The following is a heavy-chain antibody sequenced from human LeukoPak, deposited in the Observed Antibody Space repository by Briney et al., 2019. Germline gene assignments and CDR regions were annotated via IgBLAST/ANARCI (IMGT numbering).Heavy chain of an antibody. CDR1: GLTFSSYA. J-gene: IGHJ6*02. Sequence: PGGSLRLSCAASGLTFSSYAMHWVRQAPGKGPEWVAVISYDGSNKYYADSVKGRFTISRDNSKNTLYLQMNSLRAEDTAVYYCARDWDDTGRYYYYGMDVWGQGTTVTVSS. V-gene: IGHV3-30-3*01. D-gene: IGHD5-18*01. CDR2: ISYDGSNK. CDR3: ARDWDDTGRYYYYGMDV.